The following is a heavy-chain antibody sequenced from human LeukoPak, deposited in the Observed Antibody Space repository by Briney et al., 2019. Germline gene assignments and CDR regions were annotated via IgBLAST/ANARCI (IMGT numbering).Heavy chain of an antibody. Sequence: MTSETLSLTCTVSGGSISSSSYYWGWIRQPPGKGLEWIGSIYYSGSTYYNPSLKSRVTISVDTSKNQFSLKLSSVTAADTAVYYCARHAHTYCFPASWGQGTLVTVSS. D-gene: IGHD2-15*01. J-gene: IGHJ5*02. CDR2: IYYSGST. V-gene: IGHV4-39*01. CDR1: GGSISSSSYY. CDR3: ARHAHTYCFPAS.